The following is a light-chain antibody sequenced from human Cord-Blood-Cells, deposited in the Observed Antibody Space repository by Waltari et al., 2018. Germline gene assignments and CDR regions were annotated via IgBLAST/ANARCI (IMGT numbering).Light chain of an antibody. V-gene: IGLV2-23*02. Sequence: QSALTQPASVSGSPGQSITISCTGTSSDVGSYNLVSCYQQHPGKAPKLMIYGVSKRPSGVSNRFSGSKSGNTASLTISGLQAEDEADYYCCSYAGSSTVVFGGGTKLTVL. CDR3: CSYAGSSTVV. CDR1: SSDVGSYNL. J-gene: IGLJ2*01. CDR2: GVS.